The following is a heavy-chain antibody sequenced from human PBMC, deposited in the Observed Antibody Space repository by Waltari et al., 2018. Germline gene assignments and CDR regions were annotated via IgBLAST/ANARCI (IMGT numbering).Heavy chain of an antibody. Sequence: EVQLVESGGGLVQPGGSLRLSCAASGFTFGSYWMNWVRQAPGKGLEWVANIKQDGSEKYYVDSVKGRFTISRDNAKNSLYLQMNSLRAEDTAVYYCARAQDYGYVDYWGQGTLVTVSS. CDR1: GFTFGSYW. CDR2: IKQDGSEK. CDR3: ARAQDYGYVDY. J-gene: IGHJ4*02. V-gene: IGHV3-7*01. D-gene: IGHD3-10*01.